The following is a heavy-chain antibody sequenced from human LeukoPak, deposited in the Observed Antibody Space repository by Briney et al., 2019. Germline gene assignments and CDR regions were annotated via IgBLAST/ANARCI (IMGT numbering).Heavy chain of an antibody. CDR3: VRHVTAAEWFDP. CDR2: IHYSGST. Sequence: SETLSLTCTVSGGSIRSYYWSWIRQPPGKGLEWIGYIHYSGSTNYTPSLKSRVTISVDTSKNQFSLKLSSVTAADTALYYCVRHVTAAEWFDPWGQGILVTVSS. CDR1: GGSIRSYY. D-gene: IGHD6-13*01. V-gene: IGHV4-59*08. J-gene: IGHJ5*02.